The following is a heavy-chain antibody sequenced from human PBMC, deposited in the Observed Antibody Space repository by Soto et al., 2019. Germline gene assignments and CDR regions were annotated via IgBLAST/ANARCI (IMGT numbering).Heavy chain of an antibody. CDR2: ISGSGGRT. D-gene: IGHD4-17*01. J-gene: IGHJ6*02. V-gene: IGHV3-23*01. Sequence: GGSLRLSCAASGFIFSSYAMSWVRQAPGKGLEWVSAISGSGGRTYYADSVKGRFTISRDNSKNTLFLQMDSLRAEDTAVYYCAKAFRDYAYYYYGMDVWGQGTTVTVSS. CDR1: GFIFSSYA. CDR3: AKAFRDYAYYYYGMDV.